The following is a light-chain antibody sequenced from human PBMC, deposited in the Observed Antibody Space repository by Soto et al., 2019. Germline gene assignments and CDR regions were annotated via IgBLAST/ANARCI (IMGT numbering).Light chain of an antibody. CDR2: AAS. Sequence: DIQMTQSPSSLSASVGDRVTITCRASQGISNFLAWYQQKPGKVPKLLIYAASTLQSGVPSRFSGSESGADFTLTISSRQPEGVATYYRQKYNTAPALIFGGGTKVEIK. CDR3: QKYNTAPALI. J-gene: IGKJ4*01. CDR1: QGISNF. V-gene: IGKV1-27*01.